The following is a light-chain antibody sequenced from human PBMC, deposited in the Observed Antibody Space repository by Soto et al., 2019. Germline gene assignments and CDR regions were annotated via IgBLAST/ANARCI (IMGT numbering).Light chain of an antibody. J-gene: IGLJ1*01. CDR1: SSDIGAYNY. V-gene: IGLV2-11*01. CDR3: CTDAGTYKV. CDR2: HVS. Sequence: QSVLTQPRSVSGSPGQSGTISCTGTSSDIGAYNYVSWYQQHPDKAPKLMIYHVSKRPSGVPDRFSGSKSGNAASLTISGLQAEDEADYYCCTDAGTYKVFGTGTKLTVL.